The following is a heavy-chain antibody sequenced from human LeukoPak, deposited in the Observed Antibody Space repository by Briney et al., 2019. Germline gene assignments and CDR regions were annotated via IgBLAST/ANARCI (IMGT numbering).Heavy chain of an antibody. CDR1: GFSLSTRGVG. D-gene: IGHD2-2*02. Sequence: SGPTLVNPTQTLTLTCTFSGFSLSTRGVGVGWIRQPPGKALEWLALIYWNDDKRYSPSLKSRLTITKDTSKNQVVLTMTNMDPVDTATYYCAHRPGYCSSTSCYSYFDYWGQGTLVTVSS. V-gene: IGHV2-5*01. CDR3: AHRPGYCSSTSCYSYFDY. J-gene: IGHJ4*02. CDR2: IYWNDDK.